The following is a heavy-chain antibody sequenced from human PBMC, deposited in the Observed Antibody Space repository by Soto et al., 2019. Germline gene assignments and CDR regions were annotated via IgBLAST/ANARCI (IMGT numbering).Heavy chain of an antibody. D-gene: IGHD6-19*01. CDR1: SVAFSKFI. V-gene: IGHV1-69*13. CDR2: IIPIFGTA. J-gene: IGHJ6*02. Sequence: SVQVSCKASSVAFSKFIVNWVRQAPGLGLEWVGGIIPIFGTANYAQKFQGRVTITADESTSTSYMEVNNLRSEDTAVYYCAKVMYRSPKDYYYGMDVWGQGTTVTVSS. CDR3: AKVMYRSPKDYYYGMDV.